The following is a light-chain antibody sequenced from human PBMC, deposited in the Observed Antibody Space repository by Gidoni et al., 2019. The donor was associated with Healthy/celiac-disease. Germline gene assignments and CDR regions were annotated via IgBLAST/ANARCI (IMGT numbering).Light chain of an antibody. CDR2: AAS. J-gene: IGKJ3*01. Sequence: DIQMTQSPSSLSASVGDRVTITCRASQSISSYLNWYQQKPGKPPKLLIYAASSLQSGVPSRFSGSGSGTYFTLTISSLQPEDFATYYCQQSYSTPLTFGPGTKVDIK. V-gene: IGKV1-39*01. CDR3: QQSYSTPLT. CDR1: QSISSY.